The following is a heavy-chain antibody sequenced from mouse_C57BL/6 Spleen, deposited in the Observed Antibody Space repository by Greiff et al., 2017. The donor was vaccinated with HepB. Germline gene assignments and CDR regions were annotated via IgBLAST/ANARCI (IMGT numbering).Heavy chain of an antibody. Sequence: EVKLLESGGGLVKPGGSLKLSCAASGFTFSDYGMHWVRQAPEKGLEWVAYISSGSSTIYYADKVKGRFTISRDNAKNTLFLQMTSLRSEDTAMYYCARHYYGSSYGAMDYWGQGPSVTVSS. CDR1: GFTFSDYG. J-gene: IGHJ4*01. CDR3: ARHYYGSSYGAMDY. D-gene: IGHD1-1*01. CDR2: ISSGSSTI. V-gene: IGHV5-17*01.